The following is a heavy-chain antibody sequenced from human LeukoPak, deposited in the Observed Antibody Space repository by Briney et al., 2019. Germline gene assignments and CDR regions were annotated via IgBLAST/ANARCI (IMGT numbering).Heavy chain of an antibody. CDR2: ISAYNGNT. CDR3: AKDWHILTGRNCFDP. CDR1: GYTFTSYG. Sequence: ASVKVSCKASGYTFTSYGISWVRQAPGQGLEWMGWISAYNGNTNYAQKLQGRVTMSTDTSTSTAYMELRSLTFDDTAIYYCAKDWHILTGRNCFDPWGQGTLVTVSS. D-gene: IGHD3-9*01. V-gene: IGHV1-18*01. J-gene: IGHJ5*02.